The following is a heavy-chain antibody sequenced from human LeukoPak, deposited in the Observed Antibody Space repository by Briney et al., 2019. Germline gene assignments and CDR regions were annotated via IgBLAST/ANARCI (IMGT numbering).Heavy chain of an antibody. CDR3: AGTELLHAFDI. CDR1: GYSISSSNW. V-gene: IGHV4-28*01. D-gene: IGHD1-26*01. CDR2: IYYSGST. J-gene: IGHJ3*02. Sequence: SETLSLTCAVSGYSISSSNWWGWIRQPPGKGLEWIGYIYYSGSTYYNPSLKSRVTMSVDTSKNQFSLKLSSVTAVDTAVYYCAGTELLHAFDIWGQGTMVTVSS.